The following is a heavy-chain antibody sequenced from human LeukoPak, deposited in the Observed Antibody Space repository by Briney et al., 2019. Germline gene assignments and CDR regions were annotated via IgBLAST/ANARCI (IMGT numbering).Heavy chain of an antibody. Sequence: NPGGSLRLSCTASGFTFGDYAMSWFRQAPGKGLEWVGFIRSKAYGGTTEYAASVKGRFTISRDDSKSIAYLQMNSLKTEDTAVYYCARGTSSGELPMSDYWGQGTLVTVSS. CDR1: GFTFGDYA. CDR3: ARGTSSGELPMSDY. J-gene: IGHJ4*02. D-gene: IGHD3-10*01. V-gene: IGHV3-49*05. CDR2: IRSKAYGGTT.